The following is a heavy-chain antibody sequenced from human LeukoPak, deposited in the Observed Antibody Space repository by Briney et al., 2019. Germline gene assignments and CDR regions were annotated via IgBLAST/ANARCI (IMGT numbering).Heavy chain of an antibody. CDR1: GGSISSYY. V-gene: IGHV4-59*01. J-gene: IGHJ4*02. D-gene: IGHD2-15*01. CDR3: ARDQSCSGGSCYPGYYFDY. CDR2: IYYSGST. Sequence: SETLPLTCTVSGGSISSYYWSWIRQPPGKGLEWIGYIYYSGSTNYNPSLKSRVTISVDTSKNQFSLKLSSVTAADTAVYYCARDQSCSGGSCYPGYYFDYWGQGTLVTVSS.